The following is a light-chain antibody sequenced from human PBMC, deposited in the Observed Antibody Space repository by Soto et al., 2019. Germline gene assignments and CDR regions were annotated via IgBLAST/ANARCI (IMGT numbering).Light chain of an antibody. CDR1: QSIDNW. Sequence: GDRVTITCRASQSIDNWLAWYQQKPGKAPKLLIYDASTLESGVSSGFSGSGSGTEFTLTISSLRPDDFATYYCQQYNSFPWTFGQGTKVEIK. CDR2: DAS. CDR3: QQYNSFPWT. J-gene: IGKJ1*01. V-gene: IGKV1-5*01.